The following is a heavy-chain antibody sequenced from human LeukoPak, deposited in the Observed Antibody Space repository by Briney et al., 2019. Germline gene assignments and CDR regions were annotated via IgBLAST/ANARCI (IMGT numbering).Heavy chain of an antibody. J-gene: IGHJ4*02. CDR1: GFTFSTYS. Sequence: PGGSLRLSCAASGFTFSTYSMNWVRQAPGKGLEWVSSISSSATYIYYADSVKGRFTISRDNAKNSLYLQMNSLRAEDTAVYYCARDLVPQEWELQEVYFDYWGQGTLVTVSS. D-gene: IGHD1-26*01. CDR2: ISSSATYI. V-gene: IGHV3-21*01. CDR3: ARDLVPQEWELQEVYFDY.